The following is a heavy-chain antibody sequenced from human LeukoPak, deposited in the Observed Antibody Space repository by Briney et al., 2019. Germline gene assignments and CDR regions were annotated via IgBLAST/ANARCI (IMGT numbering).Heavy chain of an antibody. D-gene: IGHD3-10*01. J-gene: IGHJ4*02. V-gene: IGHV3-48*04. CDR3: ARGGYDSGSYYKGPLYYFDY. CDR1: GFTFSSYG. Sequence: GGTLRLSCAASGFTFSSYGMSWVRQAPGKGLEWVSYISSSGSTIYYADSVKGRFTISRDNAKNSLYLQMNSLRAEDTAVYYCARGGYDSGSYYKGPLYYFDYWGQGTLVTVSS. CDR2: ISSSGSTI.